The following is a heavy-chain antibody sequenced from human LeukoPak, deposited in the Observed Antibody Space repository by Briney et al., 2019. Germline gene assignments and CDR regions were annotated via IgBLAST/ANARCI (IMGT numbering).Heavy chain of an antibody. Sequence: KSSETLSLTCTVSGGSISSYYWSWIRQPPGKGLEWIGYIYYSGSTNYNPSLKSRVTISVDTSKNQFSLKLSSVTTADTAVYYCARETFGAFDIWGQGTMVTVSS. J-gene: IGHJ3*02. V-gene: IGHV4-59*01. CDR2: IYYSGST. D-gene: IGHD3-16*01. CDR1: GGSISSYY. CDR3: ARETFGAFDI.